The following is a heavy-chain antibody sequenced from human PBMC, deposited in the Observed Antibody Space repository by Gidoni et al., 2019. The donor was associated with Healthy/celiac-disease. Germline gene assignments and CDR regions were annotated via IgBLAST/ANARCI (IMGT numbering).Heavy chain of an antibody. J-gene: IGHJ2*01. CDR2: IIPIFGTA. CDR1: GGTLSSYA. Sequence: QVQLVQSGAEVKKPGSSVKVSCKASGGTLSSYAISWVRQAPGQGLEWMGGIIPIFGTANYAQKFQGRVTITADESTSTAYMELSSLRPEDTAVYYCAKHPSIAARPGYFDLWGRGTLVTVSS. CDR3: AKHPSIAARPGYFDL. V-gene: IGHV1-69*01. D-gene: IGHD6-6*01.